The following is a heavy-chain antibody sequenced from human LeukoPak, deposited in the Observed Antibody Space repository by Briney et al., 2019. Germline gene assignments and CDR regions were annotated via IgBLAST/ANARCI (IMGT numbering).Heavy chain of an antibody. CDR1: GFTFDDYA. Sequence: GRSLRLSCAASGFTFDDYAMHWVRQAPGKGLEWVSGISWNSGSIGYADSVKGRFTISRDNAKNSLYLQMNSLRAEDTALYYCAKPHGSTAAGTSSAKEGLYFDYWGQGTLVTVSS. CDR2: ISWNSGSI. V-gene: IGHV3-9*01. CDR3: AKPHGSTAAGTSSAKEGLYFDY. D-gene: IGHD6-13*01. J-gene: IGHJ4*02.